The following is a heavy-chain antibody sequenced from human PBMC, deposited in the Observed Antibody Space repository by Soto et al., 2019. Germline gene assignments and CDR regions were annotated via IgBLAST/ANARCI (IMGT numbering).Heavy chain of an antibody. CDR1: GGSISSGDDY. Sequence: SETLSLTCTVSGGSISSGDDYWGWIRQPPGKGLEWIGYIYYSGSTYYNPSLKSRVTISVDTSKNQFPLKLSSVTAADTAVYYCARDVDTSSNWFDPWGQGTLVTVSS. J-gene: IGHJ5*02. CDR2: IYYSGST. D-gene: IGHD2-2*01. CDR3: ARDVDTSSNWFDP. V-gene: IGHV4-30-4*01.